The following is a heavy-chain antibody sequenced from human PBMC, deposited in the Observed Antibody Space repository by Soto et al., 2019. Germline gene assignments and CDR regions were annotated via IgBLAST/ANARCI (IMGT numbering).Heavy chain of an antibody. CDR2: ISGSGGST. CDR3: AKEGVVVVPAAIAVETYFDY. V-gene: IGHV3-23*01. J-gene: IGHJ4*02. Sequence: HPGGSLRLSCAASGFTFSSYAMSWVRQAPGKGLEWVSAISGSGGSTYYADSVKGRFTISRDNSKNTLYLQMNSLRAEDTAVYYCAKEGVVVVPAAIAVETYFDYWGQGTLVTVSS. CDR1: GFTFSSYA. D-gene: IGHD2-2*02.